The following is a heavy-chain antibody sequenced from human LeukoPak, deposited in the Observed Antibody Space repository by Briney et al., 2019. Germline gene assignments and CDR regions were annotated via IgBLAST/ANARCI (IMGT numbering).Heavy chain of an antibody. CDR2: IYYSGRT. D-gene: IGHD5-12*01. V-gene: IGHV4-39*01. J-gene: IGHJ4*02. CDR3: ARLRDNGYDSFYFFDY. Sequence: PSETLSLTCTVSGDSISNTNYYWGWIRQPPGKGLEWIGSIYYSGRTYYNPSLKSRVTISVDTSKNQFSLRLSSVTAADTAVYYCARLRDNGYDSFYFFDYWGQGTLVTVSS. CDR1: GDSISNTNYY.